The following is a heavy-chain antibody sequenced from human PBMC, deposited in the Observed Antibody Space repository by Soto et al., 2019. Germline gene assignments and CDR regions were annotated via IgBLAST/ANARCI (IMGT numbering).Heavy chain of an antibody. D-gene: IGHD2-8*01. V-gene: IGHV5-10-1*01. CDR1: GYTFTHYY. CDR2: IDPSDYYV. Sequence: GESLKISCKGSGYTFTHYYITWVRQMPGRGLEWMARIDPSDYYVTYSPSFRGHVTLSIDKSISTAYLQWSSLKASDTAFYYCARHNSNGDFDFWGQGTLVTVSS. J-gene: IGHJ4*02. CDR3: ARHNSNGDFDF.